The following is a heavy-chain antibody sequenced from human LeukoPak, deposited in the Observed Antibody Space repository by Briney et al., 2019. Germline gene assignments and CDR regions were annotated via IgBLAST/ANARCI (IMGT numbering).Heavy chain of an antibody. V-gene: IGHV4-39*01. J-gene: IGHJ4*02. D-gene: IGHD6-13*01. Sequence: KASETLSLTCTVSGGSISSSSYYWGWIRQPPGKGLEWIGSIYYSGSTYYNPSLKSRVTISVDTSKNQFSLKLSSVTAADTAVYYCARGHSSSWFDLRHKRKYYFDYWGQGTLVTVSS. CDR3: ARGHSSSWFDLRHKRKYYFDY. CDR2: IYYSGST. CDR1: GGSISSSSYY.